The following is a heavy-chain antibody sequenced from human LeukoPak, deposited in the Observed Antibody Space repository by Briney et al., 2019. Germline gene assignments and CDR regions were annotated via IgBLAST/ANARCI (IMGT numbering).Heavy chain of an antibody. CDR3: ARQGVGATRERYFDY. D-gene: IGHD1-26*01. V-gene: IGHV1-69*05. Sequence: SVKVSCKASGGTFSSYAISWVRQAPGHGLEWMGGIIPIFGTANYAQKFQGRVTITTDESTSTAYMELSSLRSEDTAVYYCARQGVGATRERYFDYWGQGTLVTVSS. J-gene: IGHJ4*02. CDR1: GGTFSSYA. CDR2: IIPIFGTA.